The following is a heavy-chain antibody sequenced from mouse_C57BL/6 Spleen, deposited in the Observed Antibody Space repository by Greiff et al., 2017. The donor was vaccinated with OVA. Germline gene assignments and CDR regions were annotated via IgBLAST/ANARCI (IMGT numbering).Heavy chain of an antibody. V-gene: IGHV1-77*01. J-gene: IGHJ1*03. Sequence: QVQLQQSGAELVKPGASVKISCKASGYTFTDYYINWVKQRPGQGLEWIGKIGPGSGSTYYNEKFKGKATLTADKSSSTAYMQLSSLTSEDSAVYFCARSNNYYGSSYGYFDVWGTGTTVTVSS. CDR3: ARSNNYYGSSYGYFDV. CDR2: IGPGSGST. CDR1: GYTFTDYY. D-gene: IGHD1-1*01.